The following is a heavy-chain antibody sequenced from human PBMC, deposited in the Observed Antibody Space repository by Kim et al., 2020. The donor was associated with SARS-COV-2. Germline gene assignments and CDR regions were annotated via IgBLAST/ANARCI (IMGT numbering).Heavy chain of an antibody. V-gene: IGHV4-4*02. J-gene: IGHJ4*02. D-gene: IGHD3-3*01. CDR3: ARAFTIFGVDITFDY. CDR2: IYHSGST. Sequence: SETLSLTCAASGGTISSSNWWSLVREPPGKGLEFIGVIYHSGSTNYNPSLKSRVTISVDKSKNQFYLKLSSVTAADTAVYYCARAFTIFGVDITFDYWGQGTLVTVSS. CDR1: GGTISSSNW.